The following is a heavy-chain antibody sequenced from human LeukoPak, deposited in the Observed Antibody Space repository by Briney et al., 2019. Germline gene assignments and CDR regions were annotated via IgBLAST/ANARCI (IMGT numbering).Heavy chain of an antibody. D-gene: IGHD1-1*01. V-gene: IGHV4-59*01. CDR3: ASSRLYSWNDEDINWFDP. CDR1: GGSISGYY. J-gene: IGHJ5*02. CDR2: IYYSGST. Sequence: SETLSLTCTVSGGSISGYYWSWIRQPPGKGLEWIGYIYYSGSTNYNPSLKSRVTISVDTSKNQFSLKLSSVTAADTAVYYCASSRLYSWNDEDINWFDPWGQGTLVTVSS.